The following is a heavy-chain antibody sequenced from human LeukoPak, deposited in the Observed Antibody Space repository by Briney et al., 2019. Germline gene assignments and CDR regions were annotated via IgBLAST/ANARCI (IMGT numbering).Heavy chain of an antibody. CDR1: GFTVSSNS. CDR3: ARGGYRYDFFNLDY. V-gene: IGHV3-11*05. Sequence: GGSLRLSCAASGFTVSSNSMSWIRQAPGKGLEWVSYIGSSSSSTNYADAVKGRFTISRDNAKNSLYLQMNSLRAEDTAMYYCARGGYRYDFFNLDYWGQGTLVTVSS. J-gene: IGHJ4*02. CDR2: IGSSSSST. D-gene: IGHD5-18*01.